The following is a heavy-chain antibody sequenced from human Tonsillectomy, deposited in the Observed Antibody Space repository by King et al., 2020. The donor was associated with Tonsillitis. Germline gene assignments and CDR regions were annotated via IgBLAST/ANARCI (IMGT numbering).Heavy chain of an antibody. Sequence: VQLQESGPGLVKPSQTLSLTCSVSGGSISSGGYFWGWSRQHPGKGVGWIGDTYYSGSTYYKPSLKSRVNITGDTSKNQFSLKLSSVTAADTAVYYCARGYCGGDCYSIEWFDPWGQGTLVTVSS. CDR2: TYYSGST. V-gene: IGHV4-31*03. CDR3: ARGYCGGDCYSIEWFDP. CDR1: GGSISSGGYF. J-gene: IGHJ5*02. D-gene: IGHD2-21*02.